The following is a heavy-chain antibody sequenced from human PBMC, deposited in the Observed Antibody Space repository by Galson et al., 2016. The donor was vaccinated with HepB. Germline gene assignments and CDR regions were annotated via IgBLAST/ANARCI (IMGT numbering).Heavy chain of an antibody. CDR2: IGGSGGNV. J-gene: IGHJ4*02. CDR3: AKLIRTGSSGSDS. Sequence: SLRLSCAASGFTFSHYAMSWVRQAPGTGLEWVSTIGGSGGNVYIGVSVKGRFTISRDNSKNTLWLQMDSLRAEDTAVYFCAKLIRTGSSGSDSWGQGTLVTVSS. CDR1: GFTFSHYA. D-gene: IGHD5-12*01. V-gene: IGHV3-23*01.